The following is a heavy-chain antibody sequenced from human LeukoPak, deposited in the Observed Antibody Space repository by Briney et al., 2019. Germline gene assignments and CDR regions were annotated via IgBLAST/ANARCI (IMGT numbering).Heavy chain of an antibody. CDR3: AKDGKDIVVVPAATTTHTYYFYYMDV. V-gene: IGHV3-21*01. Sequence: GGSLRLSCAASGFTFSSYSINWVRQAPGKGLEWVSCVSSTSSFIYYADSVKGRFTISRDNAKNSLYLQMNSLRAEDTAVYYCAKDGKDIVVVPAATTTHTYYFYYMDVWGKGTTVTVSS. CDR2: VSSTSSFI. CDR1: GFTFSSYS. J-gene: IGHJ6*03. D-gene: IGHD2-2*01.